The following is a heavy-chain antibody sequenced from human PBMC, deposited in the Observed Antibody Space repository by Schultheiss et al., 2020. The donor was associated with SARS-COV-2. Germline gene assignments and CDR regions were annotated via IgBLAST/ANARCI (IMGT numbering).Heavy chain of an antibody. Sequence: SETLSLTCTVSGGSVNSGSYYWTWIRQPPGKGLEWIGYIYYSGSTYYNPSLKSRVTISVDTSKNQLSLRVSSVTAADTAVYYCARQGASAGTYYFDYWGQETLVTVSS. CDR3: ARQGASAGTYYFDY. D-gene: IGHD6-13*01. CDR1: GGSVNSGSYY. J-gene: IGHJ4*02. CDR2: IYYSGST. V-gene: IGHV4-61*01.